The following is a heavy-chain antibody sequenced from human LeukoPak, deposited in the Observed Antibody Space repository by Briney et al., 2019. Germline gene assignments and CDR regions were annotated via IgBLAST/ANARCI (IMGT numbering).Heavy chain of an antibody. CDR3: AKGHYYGSGSLDY. J-gene: IGHJ4*02. CDR1: GFTFSSYG. CDR2: IGGRDGST. V-gene: IGHV3-23*01. D-gene: IGHD3-10*01. Sequence: GGSLRLSCAASGFTFSSYGMSWVRQAPGKGLEWVSAIGGRDGSTYYADSVKGRFTTSRDNSKNTLYVQMNSLRAEDTAVYYCAKGHYYGSGSLDYWGQGTLVTVSS.